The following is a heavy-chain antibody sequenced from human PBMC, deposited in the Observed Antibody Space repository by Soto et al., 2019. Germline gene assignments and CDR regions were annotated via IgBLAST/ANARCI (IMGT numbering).Heavy chain of an antibody. V-gene: IGHV3-9*01. D-gene: IGHD1-1*01. J-gene: IGHJ3*01. CDR3: ARDNWNTV. CDR2: ISWNSGSI. CDR1: GFTFDDYA. Sequence: GGSLRLSCAASGFTFDDYAMHWVRQAPGKGLEWVSGISWNSGSICYADSVKGRFTISRDNAKNTVFLQMNSLRAEDTAVYYCARDNWNTVWGQGTMVTVSS.